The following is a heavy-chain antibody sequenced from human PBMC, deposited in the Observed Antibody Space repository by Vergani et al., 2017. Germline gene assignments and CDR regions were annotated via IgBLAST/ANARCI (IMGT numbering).Heavy chain of an antibody. CDR2: ISGSGGST. CDR3: AKDLGGCPRYPPNAFDI. Sequence: EVQLLESGGGLVQPGGSLRLSCAASGFTFSSYAMSWVRQAPGKGLEWVSAISGSGGSTYYADSVKGRFTISRDNSKNTLYLQMNSLRAEDTAVYYCAKDLGGCPRYPPNAFDIWGQGTMVTVSS. CDR1: GFTFSSYA. J-gene: IGHJ3*02. V-gene: IGHV3-23*01. D-gene: IGHD1-26*01.